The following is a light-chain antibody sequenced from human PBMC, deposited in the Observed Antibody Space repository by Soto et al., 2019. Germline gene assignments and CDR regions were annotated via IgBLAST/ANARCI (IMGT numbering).Light chain of an antibody. CDR1: SSDIGFYNY. CDR2: GVT. V-gene: IGLV2-14*01. J-gene: IGLJ1*01. CDR3: SSYSISFFYV. Sequence: QSALTQPASVSGSPGQSITISCTGTSSDIGFYNYVSWYQQYAGQAPKLLIYGVTNRPSGISYRFSGSKSDSTASLTIYGLRDEDEADYYCSSYSISFFYVFGTGTKLTVL.